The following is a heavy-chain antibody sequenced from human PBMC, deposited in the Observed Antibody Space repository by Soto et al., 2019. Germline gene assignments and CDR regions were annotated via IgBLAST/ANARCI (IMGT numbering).Heavy chain of an antibody. J-gene: IGHJ6*02. D-gene: IGHD2-2*01. CDR1: GYTFSSYA. Sequence: QVQLVHSGAEVKKPGASVKVSCKASGYTFSSYAMHWVRQAPGQSLQWMGWINTYNGNTKYSQKLQGRVTITRDTSASTAYMELSSLRAEDTAVYYCARGHCSGSTCYGFYGMDVWGQGTTVTVSS. V-gene: IGHV1-3*04. CDR3: ARGHCSGSTCYGFYGMDV. CDR2: INTYNGNT.